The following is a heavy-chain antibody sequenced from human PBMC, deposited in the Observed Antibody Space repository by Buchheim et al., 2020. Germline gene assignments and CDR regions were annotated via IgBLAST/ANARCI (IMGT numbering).Heavy chain of an antibody. CDR3: AKWDYDILTRHGDWFDP. V-gene: IGHV3-23*01. J-gene: IGHJ5*02. CDR1: GFTFSSYA. Sequence: EVQLLESGGGLVQPGGSLRLSCAASGFTFSSYAMSWVRQAPGKGLEWVSAISGSGGSTYYADSVKGRFTISRDNSTNTLYLQMNSLRAEDTAVYYCAKWDYDILTRHGDWFDPWGQGTL. D-gene: IGHD3-9*01. CDR2: ISGSGGST.